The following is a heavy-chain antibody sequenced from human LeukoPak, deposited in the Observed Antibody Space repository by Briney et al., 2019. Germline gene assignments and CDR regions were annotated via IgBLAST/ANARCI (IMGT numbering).Heavy chain of an antibody. D-gene: IGHD6-6*01. Sequence: PGGSLRLSCAASGFTFSSYAMSWVRQAPGKGLEWVSTISGSGDSTYYADSVKGRFTISRDNSRNTLYLQMNSLRAEDTALYYCAKDQSNSSPYYFDSWGQGTLVTVSS. V-gene: IGHV3-23*01. CDR1: GFTFSSYA. J-gene: IGHJ4*02. CDR2: ISGSGDST. CDR3: AKDQSNSSPYYFDS.